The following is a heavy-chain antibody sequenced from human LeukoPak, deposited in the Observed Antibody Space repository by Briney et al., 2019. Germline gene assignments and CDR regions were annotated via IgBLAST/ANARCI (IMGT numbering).Heavy chain of an antibody. CDR1: GFTFTSYS. CDR2: ISSSSGMI. D-gene: IGHD3-10*01. V-gene: IGHV3-21*04. Sequence: GGSLRLSCEASGFTFTSYSMNWVRQAPGKGLEWVSAISSSSGMIYYADSVKGRFTISRDNAKNSLYLQMNSLRAEDTAVYYCARDPPLASYYYGSGSPGYFDYWGQGTLVTVSS. J-gene: IGHJ4*02. CDR3: ARDPPLASYYYGSGSPGYFDY.